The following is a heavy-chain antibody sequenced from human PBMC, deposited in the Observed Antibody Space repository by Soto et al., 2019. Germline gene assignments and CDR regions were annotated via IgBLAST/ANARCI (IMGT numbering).Heavy chain of an antibody. CDR3: ASSSGHLDVYGIDI. J-gene: IGHJ6*02. V-gene: IGHV3-23*01. Sequence: EAQLLESGGGLVQPGGSLRLSCAASGFTFSRYAMSWVLQAPGKGLEWVSTVTGGGHTTYNADSVNGRVTISRDNSKNTLSLQTNTLKAQDTAIYYCASSSGHLDVYGIDIWGPGTTVSVSS. CDR2: VTGGGHTT. D-gene: IGHD1-1*01. CDR1: GFTFSRYA.